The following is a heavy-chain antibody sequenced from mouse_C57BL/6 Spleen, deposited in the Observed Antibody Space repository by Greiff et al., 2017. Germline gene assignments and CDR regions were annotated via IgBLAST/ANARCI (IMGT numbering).Heavy chain of an antibody. CDR2: IDPANSNT. J-gene: IGHJ3*01. CDR1: GFYIKNTY. Sequence: EVKLMESVADLVRPWDSVNFSCTASGFYIKNTYMRWVRQRPEQGLEWMGRIDPANSNTKYAPKFQGKGTITADTSSNTAYLQLSSLTSEDTDIYYCSRPYTTVGHFDYWGQGTMVTVSA. CDR3: SRPYTTVGHFDY. D-gene: IGHD1-1*01. V-gene: IGHV14-3*01.